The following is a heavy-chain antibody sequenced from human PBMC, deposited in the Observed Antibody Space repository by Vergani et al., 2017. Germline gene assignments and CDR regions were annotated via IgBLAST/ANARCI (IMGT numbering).Heavy chain of an antibody. CDR1: GFTSSYYG. Sequence: QVHLVESGGGVVQPGRSLRLSCVVSGFTSSYYGMHWVRQAPGKGLEWVAVISYDGTQKYCADSVKGRFTISRDNSKSTLYLQMNSLRTEDTAVYYCATKSCGTPGCQIGYFREWGQGTLVTVSS. J-gene: IGHJ1*01. CDR2: ISYDGTQK. V-gene: IGHV3-30*03. CDR3: ATKSCGTPGCQIGYFRE. D-gene: IGHD1-1*01.